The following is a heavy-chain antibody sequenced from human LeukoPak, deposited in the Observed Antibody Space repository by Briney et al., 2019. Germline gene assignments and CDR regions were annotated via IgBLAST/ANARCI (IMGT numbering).Heavy chain of an antibody. CDR2: VYTSGST. CDR1: GASISSGSYY. J-gene: IGHJ4*02. Sequence: SETLSLTCTVSGASISSGSYYWSWIRQPAGKGLEWIGRVYTSGSTNYNPSLKSRVNISLDTPKNQFSLKLISVTAADTAVYFCARLQWLSTPIFDYWGQGTLVTVSS. V-gene: IGHV4-61*02. CDR3: ARLQWLSTPIFDY. D-gene: IGHD6-19*01.